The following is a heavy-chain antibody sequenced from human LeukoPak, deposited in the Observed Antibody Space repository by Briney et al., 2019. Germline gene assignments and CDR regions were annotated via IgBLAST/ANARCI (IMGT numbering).Heavy chain of an antibody. Sequence: KSSETLSLTCAVYGGSFSGYYWSWIRQPPGKGLEWIGEINHSGSTNYNPSLKSRATISVDTSKNHFSLKLSSVTAADTAVYYCARGVYYGGNPNFDYWGQGTLVTVSS. D-gene: IGHD4-23*01. V-gene: IGHV4-34*01. CDR1: GGSFSGYY. J-gene: IGHJ4*02. CDR3: ARGVYYGGNPNFDY. CDR2: INHSGST.